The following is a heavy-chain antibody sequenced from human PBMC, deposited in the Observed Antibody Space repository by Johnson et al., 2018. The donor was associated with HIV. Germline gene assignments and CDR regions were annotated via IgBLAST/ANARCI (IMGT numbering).Heavy chain of an antibody. V-gene: IGHV3-20*04. J-gene: IGHJ3*02. D-gene: IGHD2-15*01. CDR2: INWNGGST. CDR3: ARALRVVVVAATFDAFDI. Sequence: VQLVESGGGLVQPGRSLRLSCAASGFTFDDYGMSWVRQAPGKGLEWVSGINWNGGSTGYAASVKGRFTISRDNAKNSLYLQMNSLRAEDTALYYCARALRVVVVAATFDAFDIWGQGTMVTVSS. CDR1: GFTFDDYG.